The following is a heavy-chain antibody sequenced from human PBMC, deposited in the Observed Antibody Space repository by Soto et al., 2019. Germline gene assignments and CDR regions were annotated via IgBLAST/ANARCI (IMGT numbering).Heavy chain of an antibody. CDR1: GFPFSSYV. CDR2: ISGGGSYT. Sequence: VGSLRLSCAASGFPFSSYVMSWVRQAPGKGLEWVSGISGGGSYTFYADYVKGRFTISRDNSKNTLLLQMNSLGAEDTAVYYCAKDSNKHSSSLRGRYFDYWGQGIGVTVSS. CDR3: AKDSNKHSSSLRGRYFDY. V-gene: IGHV3-23*01. J-gene: IGHJ4*02. D-gene: IGHD2-2*01.